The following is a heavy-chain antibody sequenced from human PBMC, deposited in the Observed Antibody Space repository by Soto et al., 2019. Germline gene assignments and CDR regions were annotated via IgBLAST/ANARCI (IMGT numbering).Heavy chain of an antibody. CDR3: ARGRQWLVRYYFDY. V-gene: IGHV4-34*01. J-gene: IGHJ4*02. D-gene: IGHD6-19*01. CDR1: GGSFSGYY. CDR2: INHSGST. Sequence: PSETLSLTCAVYGGSFSGYYWSWIRQPPGKGLEWIGEINHSGSTNYNPSLKSRVTISVDTSKNQFSLKLSSVTAADTAMYYCARGRQWLVRYYFDYWGQGTLVTVSS.